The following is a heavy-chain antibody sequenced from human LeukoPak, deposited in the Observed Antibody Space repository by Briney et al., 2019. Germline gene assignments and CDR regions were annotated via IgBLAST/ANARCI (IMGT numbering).Heavy chain of an antibody. CDR1: GNTFPGYY. CDR2: INPNSGGT. CDR3: ARCLYSLFWFDL. D-gene: IGHD3-16*01. J-gene: IGHJ5*02. V-gene: IGHV1-2*02. Sequence: GASVKVSCKASGNTFPGYYMHWVRQAPGQGLEWMGWINPNSGGTAFAQKFQGRVTMTRDTSISTAYMELSRLRSDDTAVYYCARCLYSLFWFDLWGQGTLVTVSS.